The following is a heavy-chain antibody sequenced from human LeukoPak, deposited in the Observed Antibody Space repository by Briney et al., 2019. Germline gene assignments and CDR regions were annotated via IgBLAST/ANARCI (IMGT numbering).Heavy chain of an antibody. V-gene: IGHV4-34*01. CDR1: GGSFSGYY. D-gene: IGHD3-10*01. Sequence: SETLSLTCAVHGGSFSGYYWSWIRQPPGKGLEWIGEINHSGSTNYNPSLKSRVTISVDTSKNQFSLKLSSVTAADTAVYYCARGTPMVRGVIILRYFDIWGQGTMVTVSS. J-gene: IGHJ3*02. CDR3: ARGTPMVRGVIILRYFDI. CDR2: INHSGST.